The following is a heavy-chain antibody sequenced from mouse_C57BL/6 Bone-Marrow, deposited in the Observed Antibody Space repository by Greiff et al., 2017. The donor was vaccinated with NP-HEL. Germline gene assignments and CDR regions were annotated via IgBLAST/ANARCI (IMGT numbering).Heavy chain of an antibody. CDR2: IDPSDSYT. Sequence: QVQLQQPGAELVMPGASVKLSCKASGYTFTSYWMHWVKQRPGQGLEWIGEIDPSDSYTNYNQKFKGKSTLTVDKSSSTAYMQLSSLTSEDSAVYYCARGRATVVAYYYAMDYWGQGTSGTVSS. V-gene: IGHV1-69*01. J-gene: IGHJ4*01. CDR1: GYTFTSYW. CDR3: ARGRATVVAYYYAMDY. D-gene: IGHD1-1*01.